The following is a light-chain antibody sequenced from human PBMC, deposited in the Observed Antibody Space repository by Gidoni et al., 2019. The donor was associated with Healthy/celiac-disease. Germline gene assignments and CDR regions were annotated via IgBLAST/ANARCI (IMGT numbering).Light chain of an antibody. Sequence: DIKMTQSPSSLSASVGDRVTITCQASKDISNYLNWYQQKPGKAPKLLIYDASNLETGVPSRFSGSGSGTDFTFTISSLQPEDIATYYCQQYDNLPWTFGQGTKVEIK. V-gene: IGKV1-33*01. J-gene: IGKJ1*01. CDR1: KDISNY. CDR2: DAS. CDR3: QQYDNLPWT.